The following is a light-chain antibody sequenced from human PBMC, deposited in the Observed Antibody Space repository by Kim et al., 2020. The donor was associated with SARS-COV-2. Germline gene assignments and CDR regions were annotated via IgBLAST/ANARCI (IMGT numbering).Light chain of an antibody. J-gene: IGLJ3*02. CDR3: QAWDSSIRV. V-gene: IGLV3-1*01. CDR2: QDS. Sequence: SYELTQPPSVSVSPGQTASITCSGDKLGDKYACWYQQKPGQSPVLVIYQDSKRPSGMPERFSGSNSGNTATLTISGTQAMDEADYYCQAWDSSIRVFGGGTQLTVL. CDR1: KLGDKY.